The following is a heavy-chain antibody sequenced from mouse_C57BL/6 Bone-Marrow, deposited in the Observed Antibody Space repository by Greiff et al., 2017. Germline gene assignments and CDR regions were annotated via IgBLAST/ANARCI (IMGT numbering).Heavy chain of an antibody. CDR3: ARKGSYDGDCLYFDV. D-gene: IGHD2-3*01. J-gene: IGHJ1*03. V-gene: IGHV1-50*01. CDR1: GYTFTSYW. CDR2: IDPSDGYT. Sequence: QVQLQQPGAELVKPGASVKLSCKASGYTFTSYWMQWVKQRPGQGLEWIGEIDPSDGYTNYNQKFKGQATLTVDTSSSTAYLQLSSLTSEDSAVYDCARKGSYDGDCLYFDVWGTGTTVTVSS.